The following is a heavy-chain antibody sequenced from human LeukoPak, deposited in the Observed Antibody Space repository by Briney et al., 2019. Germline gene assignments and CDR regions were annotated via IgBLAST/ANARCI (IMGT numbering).Heavy chain of an antibody. D-gene: IGHD6-19*01. CDR3: ASRGGSIAVAGTGDY. CDR1: GYTFTDYY. Sequence: ASVNVSCTASGYTFTDYYMHWVRQAPGQGLEWMGRINPNSGGTNYAQKFQGRVTMTRDTSISTAYMELSRLRSDDTAVYYCASRGGSIAVAGTGDYWGQGTLVTVSS. J-gene: IGHJ4*02. V-gene: IGHV1-2*06. CDR2: INPNSGGT.